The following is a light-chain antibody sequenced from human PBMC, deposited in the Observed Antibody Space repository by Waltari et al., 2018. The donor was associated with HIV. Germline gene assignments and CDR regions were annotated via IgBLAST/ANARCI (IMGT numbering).Light chain of an antibody. Sequence: EIVVTQFPATLSLSPGERATLSCRVSQRVSIYFAWYRQKPGQAPRLLIYDASTRAAGIPTGFSGSGSETDFTLTISSLEPDDSAVYYCQQRGVWPLTFGQGTRLEI. CDR3: QQRGVWPLT. CDR1: QRVSIY. CDR2: DAS. J-gene: IGKJ5*01. V-gene: IGKV3-11*01.